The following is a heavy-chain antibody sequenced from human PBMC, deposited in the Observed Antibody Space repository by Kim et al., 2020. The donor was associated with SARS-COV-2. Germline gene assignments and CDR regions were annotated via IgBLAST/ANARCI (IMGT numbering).Heavy chain of an antibody. J-gene: IGHJ4*02. V-gene: IGHV3-21*01. CDR2: ISSSSSYI. CDR1: GFTFSSYS. D-gene: IGHD1-26*01. CDR3: ASHAPIRSYAID. Sequence: GGSLRLSCAASGFTFSSYSMNWVRQAPGKGLEWVSSISSSSSYIYYADSVKGRFTISRDNAKNSLYLQMNSLRAEDTAVYYCASHAPIRSYAIDWGQGTLVTVSS.